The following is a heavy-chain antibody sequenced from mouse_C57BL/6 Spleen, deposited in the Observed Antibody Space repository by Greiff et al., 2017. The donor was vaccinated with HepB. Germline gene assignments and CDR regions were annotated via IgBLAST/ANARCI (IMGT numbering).Heavy chain of an antibody. Sequence: EVQLQQSGPELVKPGASVKIPCKASGYTFTDYNMDWVKQSHGKSLEWIGDINPNNGGTIYNQKFKGKATLTVDKSSSTAYMELRSLTSEDTAVYYCARPYYGSSSAWFAYWGQGTLVTVSA. CDR1: GYTFTDYN. J-gene: IGHJ3*01. V-gene: IGHV1-18*01. CDR2: INPNNGGT. D-gene: IGHD1-1*01. CDR3: ARPYYGSSSAWFAY.